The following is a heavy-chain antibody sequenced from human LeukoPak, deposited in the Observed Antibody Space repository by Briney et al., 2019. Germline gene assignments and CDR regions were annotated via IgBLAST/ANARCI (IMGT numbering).Heavy chain of an antibody. D-gene: IGHD3-22*01. V-gene: IGHV1-69*05. J-gene: IGHJ3*02. CDR1: RGTCSSYA. Sequence: SQKVSWKASRGTCSSYAISWVRQARGQGLEWMGVIIPLFGTANYAQKFQGRVTITTDESTCTAYTELSSLRSEDTAVYYCAKTNYDSSGYYYEGGLNDAFVIWGQGTMVTVSS. CDR3: AKTNYDSSGYYYEGGLNDAFVI. CDR2: IIPLFGTA.